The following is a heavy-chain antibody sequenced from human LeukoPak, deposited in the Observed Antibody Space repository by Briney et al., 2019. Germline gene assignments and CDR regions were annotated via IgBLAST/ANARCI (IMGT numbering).Heavy chain of an antibody. D-gene: IGHD3-16*01. V-gene: IGHV3-30*04. CDR2: ISYDGSNK. Sequence: GGSLRLSCAASGFTFSSYAMHWVRQAPGKGLEWVAVISYDGSNKYYADSVKGRFTISRDNVKNSLYLQIHSLRAEDTAVYYCVRDGGVTGGHYWGQGTLVTVSS. CDR1: GFTFSSYA. CDR3: VRDGGVTGGHY. J-gene: IGHJ4*02.